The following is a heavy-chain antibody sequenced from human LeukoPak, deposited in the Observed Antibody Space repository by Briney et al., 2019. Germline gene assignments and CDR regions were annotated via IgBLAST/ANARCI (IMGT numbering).Heavy chain of an antibody. CDR3: ATAGLDY. CDR1: GFTFSSHA. V-gene: IGHV3-23*01. J-gene: IGHJ4*02. Sequence: PGGSLRLSCAASGFTFSSHALSWVRQAPGKGLEWVSSLSGSGYNTYYADSVKGRFTISRDNSKNTLYLQMNSLRPEDTAIYYCATAGLDYWGQGSLVTVSS. D-gene: IGHD2-21*02. CDR2: LSGSGYNT.